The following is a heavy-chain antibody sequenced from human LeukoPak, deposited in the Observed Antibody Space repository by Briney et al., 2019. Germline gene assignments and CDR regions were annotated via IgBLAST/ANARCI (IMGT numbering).Heavy chain of an antibody. CDR2: ITVSGGGT. CDR1: GFTFSSYA. Sequence: PGGSLSLSCAASGFTFSSYAMSWDRQAPGKGLEWVSAITVSGGGTYYADSVKGRFTISRDNSKNTLFLQMNSLRAEDTAVYYCARHIDWSHDYGCQGTRVTVSS. CDR3: ARHIDWSHDY. D-gene: IGHD3-9*01. V-gene: IGHV3-23*01. J-gene: IGHJ4*02.